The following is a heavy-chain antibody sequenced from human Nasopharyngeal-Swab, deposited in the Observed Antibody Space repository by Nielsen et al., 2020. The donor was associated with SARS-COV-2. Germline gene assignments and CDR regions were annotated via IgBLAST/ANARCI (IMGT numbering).Heavy chain of an antibody. Sequence: GESLKISCAASGFTCTSYAMNWVRQAPGKGLEWVSGMSGTGDNTYYADSVKGRFTISRDSSKNTLYLQMNSLRAEDTAVYYCAKDSGAGFCDGGSCFPTNHWGQGTLVTVSS. V-gene: IGHV3-23*01. CDR1: GFTCTSYA. D-gene: IGHD2-15*01. CDR2: MSGTGDNT. CDR3: AKDSGAGFCDGGSCFPTNH. J-gene: IGHJ5*02.